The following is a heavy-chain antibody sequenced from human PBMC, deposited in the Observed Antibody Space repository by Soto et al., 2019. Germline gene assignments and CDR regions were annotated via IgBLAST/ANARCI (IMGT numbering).Heavy chain of an antibody. CDR1: GGTFSSYA. J-gene: IGHJ6*02. D-gene: IGHD3-3*01. CDR2: IIPIFGTA. CDR3: AREHWSGGKGLYYDYGMDV. Sequence: GASVKVSCKASGGTFSSYAISWVRQAPGQGLEWMGGIIPIFGTANYAQKFQGRVTITADESTSTAYMELSSLRSEDTAVYYCAREHWSGGKGLYYDYGMDVWGQGSTVT. V-gene: IGHV1-69*13.